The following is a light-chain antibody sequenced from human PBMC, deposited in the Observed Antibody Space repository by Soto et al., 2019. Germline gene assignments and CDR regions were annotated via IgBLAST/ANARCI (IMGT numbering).Light chain of an antibody. CDR2: RNY. J-gene: IGLJ3*02. V-gene: IGLV1-47*01. CDR3: AAWDDSLRGWV. Sequence: QSVLSQSPSASGTPGLRVTISCSGSSSNIGSNYVFCYQQHPGTAPKVLIYRNYQRPSGVPDRFSGSKSGSSASLAIGGLRSEDEADYYCAAWDDSLRGWVFGGGTQLTVL. CDR1: SSNIGSNY.